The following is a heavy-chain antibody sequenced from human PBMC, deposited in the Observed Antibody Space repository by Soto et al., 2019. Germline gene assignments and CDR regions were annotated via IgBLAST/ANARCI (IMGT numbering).Heavy chain of an antibody. D-gene: IGHD3-22*01. CDR2: IYPGDSDT. J-gene: IGHJ4*02. CDR3: ARPRTPYDSSGYYYYFDY. V-gene: IGHV5-51*01. CDR1: GYSFTSYW. Sequence: GESLKISCKGSGYSFTSYWIGWVRQMPGKGLEWMGIIYPGDSDTRYSPSFQGQVTISADKSISTAYLQWSSLKASDTAMYYCARPRTPYDSSGYYYYFDYWGQGTLVTVS.